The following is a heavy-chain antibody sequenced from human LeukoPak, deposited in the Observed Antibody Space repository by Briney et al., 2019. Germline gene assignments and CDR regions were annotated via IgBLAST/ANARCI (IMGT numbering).Heavy chain of an antibody. V-gene: IGHV1-46*01. CDR1: GYTFTSYY. CDR2: INPSGGST. CDR3: ARDTDASRQYYDILTGYYKVIGY. Sequence: GASVKVSCKASGYTFTSYYMHWVRQAPGQGLEWMGIINPSGGSTSYAQKFQGRVTMTRDTSTSTVYMELNSLRAEDTAVYYCARDTDASRQYYDILTGYYKVIGYWGQGTLVTVSS. D-gene: IGHD3-9*01. J-gene: IGHJ4*02.